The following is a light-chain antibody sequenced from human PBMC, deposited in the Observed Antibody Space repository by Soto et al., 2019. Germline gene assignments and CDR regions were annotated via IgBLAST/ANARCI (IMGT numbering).Light chain of an antibody. CDR3: QPRSNWPPEIT. Sequence: EIVLTQSPATLSLSPGERATLSCRASQSVSSYLAWYQHKPGQAPRLLVYDASNRATGIPARFSGSGSGTDFTLTISSLEPEDFAVYYCQPRSNWPPEITVGQGTRLEIK. V-gene: IGKV3-11*01. CDR2: DAS. J-gene: IGKJ5*01. CDR1: QSVSSY.